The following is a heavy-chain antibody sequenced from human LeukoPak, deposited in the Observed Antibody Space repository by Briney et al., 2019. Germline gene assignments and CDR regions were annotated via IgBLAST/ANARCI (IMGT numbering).Heavy chain of an antibody. Sequence: GGSLRLSCAASGFTFSSYSMNWVRQAPGKGLEWVSSISSSSSYIYYADSVKGRFTISRDNAKNSLYLQMNSLRSDDTAVYYCARDGRSGFSPYWGQGTLVTVSS. CDR2: ISSSSSYI. J-gene: IGHJ4*02. CDR1: GFTFSSYS. D-gene: IGHD2-15*01. V-gene: IGHV3-21*04. CDR3: ARDGRSGFSPY.